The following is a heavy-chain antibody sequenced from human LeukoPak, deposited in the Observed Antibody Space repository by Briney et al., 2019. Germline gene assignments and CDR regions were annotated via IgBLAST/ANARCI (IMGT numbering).Heavy chain of an antibody. V-gene: IGHV3-48*04. D-gene: IGHD5-18*01. CDR3: TRDRLFSEETTMINIDY. CDR1: GFTFSSYS. J-gene: IGHJ4*02. Sequence: GGSLRLSCVASGFTFSSYSLNWVRQAPGKGLEWVSYIGVSSSLVRYADSVKGRLTISRDNGDNSLYLQMNSLRAEDTAVYYCTRDRLFSEETTMINIDYWGQGTLVTVSS. CDR2: IGVSSSLV.